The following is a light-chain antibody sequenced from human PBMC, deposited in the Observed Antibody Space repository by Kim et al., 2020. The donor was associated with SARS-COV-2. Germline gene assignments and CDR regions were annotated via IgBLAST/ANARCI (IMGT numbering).Light chain of an antibody. V-gene: IGLV4-69*01. CDR1: SGHSRYA. CDR2: VNGDGSH. Sequence: QPVLTQSPSASASLGASVKLTCTLSSGHSRYAIAWHQQQPEKGPRYLMEVNGDGSHIKGDGIPDRFSGSSSGAERYLTVSSLQSEDEADYYCQTWGTGIRVFGGGTKLTVL. J-gene: IGLJ3*02. CDR3: QTWGTGIRV.